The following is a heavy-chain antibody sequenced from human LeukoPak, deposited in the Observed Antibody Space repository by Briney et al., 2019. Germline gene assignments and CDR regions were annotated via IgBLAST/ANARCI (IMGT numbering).Heavy chain of an antibody. D-gene: IGHD4-23*01. Sequence: GGSLRLSCAASGFTFSGYTMSWVRQAPGKGLEWVSSIRGSGGNTYYADSVEGRFTISRDNSKNTLYLHMTGLRAEDTAIYYCVEDYAGNSHFPYWGQGTLVTVSS. CDR3: VEDYAGNSHFPY. CDR1: GFTFSGYT. V-gene: IGHV3-23*01. J-gene: IGHJ4*02. CDR2: IRGSGGNT.